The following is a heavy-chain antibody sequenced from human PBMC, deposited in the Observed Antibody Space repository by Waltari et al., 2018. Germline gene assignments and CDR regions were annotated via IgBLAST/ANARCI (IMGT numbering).Heavy chain of an antibody. J-gene: IGHJ5*02. D-gene: IGHD1-26*01. CDR3: ARDPGPIVGAPDL. Sequence: QEQLVQSGSEVKKPGASVRVSCQASGYTFTDYHLHWFRQTPGQGVEWMGWFNPKNGDSNSAEKFLGRVTMTRDTSINTVYLDLSGLRSDDTAVFFCARDPGPIVGAPDLWGQGTLVTVSS. CDR1: GYTFTDYH. V-gene: IGHV1-2*02. CDR2: FNPKNGDS.